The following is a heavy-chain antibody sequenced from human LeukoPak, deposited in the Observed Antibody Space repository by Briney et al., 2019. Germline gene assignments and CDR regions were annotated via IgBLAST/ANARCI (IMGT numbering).Heavy chain of an antibody. CDR3: AKAPKQPSRPGSNWFDP. D-gene: IGHD6-13*01. J-gene: IGHJ5*02. Sequence: HTGGSLRLSCAASGFTFSSYAMSWARQAPGKGLEWVSGISSSGSGGNTYYADFVKGRFTISRDNSKNTLYLQMNSLRADDTAVYYCAKAPKQPSRPGSNWFDPWGQGTLVTVSS. CDR2: ISSSGSGGNT. V-gene: IGHV3-23*01. CDR1: GFTFSSYA.